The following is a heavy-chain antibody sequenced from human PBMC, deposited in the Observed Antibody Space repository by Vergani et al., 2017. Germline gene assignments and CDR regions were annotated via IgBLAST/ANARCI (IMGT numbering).Heavy chain of an antibody. Sequence: EVQLVESGGGLVQPGRSLRLSCAASGFTFDDYAMHWVRQAPGKGLEWVSGISWNSGSIGYADSVKGRFTISRDNSKNTLYLQMNSLRAEDTAVYYCARGGSRGIVVVIADFDYWGQGTLVTVSS. D-gene: IGHD3-22*01. CDR2: ISWNSGSI. V-gene: IGHV3-9*01. CDR1: GFTFDDYA. CDR3: ARGGSRGIVVVIADFDY. J-gene: IGHJ4*02.